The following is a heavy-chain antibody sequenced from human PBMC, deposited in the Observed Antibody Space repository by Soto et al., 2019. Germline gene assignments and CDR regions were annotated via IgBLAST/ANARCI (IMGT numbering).Heavy chain of an antibody. V-gene: IGHV4-59*08. CDR1: GGSISSYY. D-gene: IGHD3-9*01. Sequence: PSETLSLTCTVSGGSISSYYWSWIRQPPGKGLEWIGYVHDSWGSHYNPSLKSRVAISLDTSKSQFSLKLSSVTAADTAVYYCARVRLTGYYWDYYYGMYVWGQGTTVTVSS. J-gene: IGHJ6*02. CDR3: ARVRLTGYYWDYYYGMYV. CDR2: VHDSWGS.